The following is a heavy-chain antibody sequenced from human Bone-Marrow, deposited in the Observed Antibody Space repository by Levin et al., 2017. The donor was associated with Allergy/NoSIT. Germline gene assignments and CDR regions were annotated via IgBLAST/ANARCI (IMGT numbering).Heavy chain of an antibody. Sequence: KVSCAASGFTFSGSAVYWVRQAPGKGLEWVGRVTSKADSHATTYAASVKGRFTISRDDSKSIAYLQMNSLRTEDTAVYYCSRWITVIDYYYYYYMDVWGEGTTVTVSS. CDR3: SRWITVIDYYYYYYMDV. V-gene: IGHV3-73*01. J-gene: IGHJ6*03. CDR2: VTSKADSHAT. CDR1: GFTFSGSA. D-gene: IGHD3-16*01.